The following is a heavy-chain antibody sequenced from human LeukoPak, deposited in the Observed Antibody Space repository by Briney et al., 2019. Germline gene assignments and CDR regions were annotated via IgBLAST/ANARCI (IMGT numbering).Heavy chain of an antibody. CDR2: ISYDGSNK. CDR3: AGGYYDFWSGYSTLFDY. CDR1: GFTFSSYG. D-gene: IGHD3-3*01. V-gene: IGHV3-30*03. J-gene: IGHJ4*02. Sequence: PGGSLRLSCAASGFTFSSYGMPWVRQAPGKGLEWVAVISYDGSNKYYADSVKGRFTISRDNSKNTLYLQMNSLRAEDTAVYYCAGGYYDFWSGYSTLFDYWGQGTLVTVSS.